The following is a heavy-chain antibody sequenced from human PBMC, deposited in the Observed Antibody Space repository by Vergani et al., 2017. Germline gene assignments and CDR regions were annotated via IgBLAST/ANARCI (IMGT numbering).Heavy chain of an antibody. CDR2: IIPILGIA. J-gene: IGHJ5*02. CDR3: AREKPVDIAVDDINGFDP. Sequence: QVQLVQSGAEVKKPGSSVKVSCKASGGTFSSYTISWVRQAPGQGLELMGRIIPILGIANYAQKFQGRVTITADKSTSTAYMELSSLRSEDTSVYYCAREKPVDIAVDDINGFDPWVQGTLVTVSS. D-gene: IGHD6-19*01. CDR1: GGTFSSYT. V-gene: IGHV1-69*08.